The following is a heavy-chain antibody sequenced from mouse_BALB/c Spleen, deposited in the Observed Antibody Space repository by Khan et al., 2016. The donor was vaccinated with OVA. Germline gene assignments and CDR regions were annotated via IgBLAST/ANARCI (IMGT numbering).Heavy chain of an antibody. J-gene: IGHJ4*01. CDR3: AREGLRGVAMDY. Sequence: QVQLQQSGPELVKPGTLVKISCRASGYTFTAYDINWVKQRPGQGLEWIGWIYPGDDTTKYNKNFKGRATLTADKSSNTAYMKLSSLTSEESAVYFCAREGLRGVAMDYWGQGTSVSVSS. CDR1: GYTFTAYD. CDR2: IYPGDDTT. D-gene: IGHD2-4*01. V-gene: IGHV1S56*01.